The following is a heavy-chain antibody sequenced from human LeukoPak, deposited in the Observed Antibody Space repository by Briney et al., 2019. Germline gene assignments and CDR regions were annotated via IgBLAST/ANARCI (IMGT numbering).Heavy chain of an antibody. CDR2: IYYSEST. J-gene: IGHJ5*02. CDR1: GGSITSYY. CDR3: ARDCTETDILPGYYWRWFDP. D-gene: IGHD3-9*01. V-gene: IGHV4-59*01. Sequence: SETLSLTCTVSGGSITSYYWSWIRQPPGKGLEWIGYIYYSESTNYNPYLKSRGTISVDTSKNQFSLKLSSVTAADTAVYYCARDCTETDILPGYYWRWFDPWGQGTLVTVSS.